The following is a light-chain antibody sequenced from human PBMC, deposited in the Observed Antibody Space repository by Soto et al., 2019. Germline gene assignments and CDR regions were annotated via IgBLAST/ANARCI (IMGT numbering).Light chain of an antibody. CDR1: SSDVGGYNY. Sequence: QSALTQPASVSGSPGQSITISCTGTSSDVGGYNYVSWYQQHPGKAPKLMIYEVSNRPSGVSNRFSGSNSGNTASLTISGLQAEDEADYYCSSYTSSSTWVFGGGTKPTVL. CDR3: SSYTSSSTWV. J-gene: IGLJ3*02. V-gene: IGLV2-14*01. CDR2: EVS.